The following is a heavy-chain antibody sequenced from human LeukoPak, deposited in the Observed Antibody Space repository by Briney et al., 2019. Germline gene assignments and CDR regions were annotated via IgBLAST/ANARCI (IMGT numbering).Heavy chain of an antibody. CDR1: GFTFSSYW. D-gene: IGHD6-13*01. J-gene: IGHJ5*02. CDR2: IKQDGSEK. CDR3: ARDLRIAAAGTETYNWFDP. Sequence: QPGGSLRLSCAASGFTFSSYWMSWVRQAPGKGLEWVANIKQDGSEKYYVDSAKGRFTISRDNAKNSLYLQMNSLRAEDTAVYYCARDLRIAAAGTETYNWFDPWGQGTLVTVSS. V-gene: IGHV3-7*01.